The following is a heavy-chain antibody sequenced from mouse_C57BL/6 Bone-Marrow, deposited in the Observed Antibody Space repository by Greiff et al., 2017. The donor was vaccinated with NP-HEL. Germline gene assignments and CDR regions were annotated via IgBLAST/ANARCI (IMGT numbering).Heavy chain of an antibody. CDR3: AYYRSCDYFDY. CDR2: IDPSDSYT. J-gene: IGHJ2*01. Sequence: QVQLQQPGAELVRPGTSVKLSCKASGYTFTSYWMHWVKQRPGQGLEWIGVIDPSDSYTNYNQKFKGKATLTVDTPSSTAYLQLSSLTSEASAVSACAYYRSCDYFDYWGQGTTLTVSS. D-gene: IGHD2-12*01. CDR1: GYTFTSYW. V-gene: IGHV1-59*01.